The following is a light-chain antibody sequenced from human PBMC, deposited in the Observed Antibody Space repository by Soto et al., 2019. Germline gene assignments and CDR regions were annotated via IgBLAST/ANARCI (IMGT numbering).Light chain of an antibody. Sequence: DFQMTQSPSSLSASVGDRVTITCQASQDISDYLNWYQQKPGAAPKLLIYDASNLQAEVPSRFSGSGSGTEFTFTITSLQPEDVATDYCQQYDNIPLTFGGGTKVEIK. CDR1: QDISDY. CDR3: QQYDNIPLT. CDR2: DAS. J-gene: IGKJ4*01. V-gene: IGKV1-33*01.